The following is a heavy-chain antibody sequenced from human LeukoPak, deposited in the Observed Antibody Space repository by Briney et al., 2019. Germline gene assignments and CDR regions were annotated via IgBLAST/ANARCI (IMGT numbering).Heavy chain of an antibody. J-gene: IGHJ4*02. Sequence: ASVKVSCKASGYTFTGYYMHWVRQAPGPGLEWMGRINPNSGGTNYAQKFQGRVTMTRATSITTAYMDLSRLRSDDTAVYYCAGGNSYGQVDFDYWGQGTLVTVSS. V-gene: IGHV1-2*06. CDR1: GYTFTGYY. D-gene: IGHD5-18*01. CDR3: AGGNSYGQVDFDY. CDR2: INPNSGGT.